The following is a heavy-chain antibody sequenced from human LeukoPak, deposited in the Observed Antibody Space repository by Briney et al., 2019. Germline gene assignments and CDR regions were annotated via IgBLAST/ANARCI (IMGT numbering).Heavy chain of an antibody. Sequence: PGGSLRLSCAASGFTFSSYAMHWVRQAPAMGLEWVALISYDGSYEYYADTVEGRFTISRDNSESTLYLQLNTLRAEDTAVYYCVRDTDDFDTSGYYCNFFFDLWGRGTLFTVSS. V-gene: IGHV3-30*04. D-gene: IGHD3-22*01. CDR2: ISYDGSYE. CDR1: GFTFSSYA. J-gene: IGHJ2*01. CDR3: VRDTDDFDTSGYYCNFFFDL.